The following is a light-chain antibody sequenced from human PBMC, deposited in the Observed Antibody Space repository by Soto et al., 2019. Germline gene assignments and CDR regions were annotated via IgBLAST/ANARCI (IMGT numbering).Light chain of an antibody. V-gene: IGKV2-28*01. Sequence: DTVMTQSPLSLPVTPGEPASISCRSSQSLVHSNGKYYLHWYLQKPGQSPQLLIYLGSNRASGVXDXCSGSGSGTDFTLKIRRVEAEDVGIYYCMQALQTPYTFGQGTKLELK. J-gene: IGKJ2*01. CDR3: MQALQTPYT. CDR1: QSLVHSNGKYY. CDR2: LGS.